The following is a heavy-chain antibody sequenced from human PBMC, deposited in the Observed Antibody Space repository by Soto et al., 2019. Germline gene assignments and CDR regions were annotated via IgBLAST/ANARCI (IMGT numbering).Heavy chain of an antibody. Sequence: PGGSLTLSRAPTGFSFDIYWMGWVGQAPGKGLEWVANITPDGSGEYYLDSVKGRFTISRDNAKNSVYLQMNSLVGDDTAVYYCARENWFFDYWGQGT. CDR3: ARENWFFDY. J-gene: IGHJ4*02. CDR2: ITPDGSGE. D-gene: IGHD3-10*01. V-gene: IGHV3-7*01. CDR1: GFSFDIYW.